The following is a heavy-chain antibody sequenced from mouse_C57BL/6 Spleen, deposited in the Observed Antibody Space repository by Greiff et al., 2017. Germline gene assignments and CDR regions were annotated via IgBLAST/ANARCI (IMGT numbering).Heavy chain of an antibody. V-gene: IGHV3-6*01. CDR1: GYSITSGYY. Sequence: DVHLVESGPGLVKPSQSLSLTCSVTGYSITSGYYWNWIRQFPGNKLEWMGYISYDGSNNYNPSLKNRISITRDTSKNQFFLKLNSVTTEDTATYYCARAGGLRQGFAYWGQGTLVTVSA. CDR2: ISYDGSN. CDR3: ARAGGLRQGFAY. D-gene: IGHD2-4*01. J-gene: IGHJ3*01.